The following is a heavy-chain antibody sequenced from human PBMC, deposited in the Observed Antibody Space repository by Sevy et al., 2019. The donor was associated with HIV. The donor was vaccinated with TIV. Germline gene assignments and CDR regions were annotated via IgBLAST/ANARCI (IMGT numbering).Heavy chain of an antibody. Sequence: GKSLKISCAASGFTFSSYSMNWVRQAPGKGLQWVSSISSSSSYIYYADSVKGRFTISRDNAKNSLYLQMNSLRAEDTAVYYCAIDHTIAAAMDVWGQGTMVTVSS. V-gene: IGHV3-21*01. D-gene: IGHD6-25*01. J-gene: IGHJ6*02. CDR1: GFTFSSYS. CDR3: AIDHTIAAAMDV. CDR2: ISSSSSYI.